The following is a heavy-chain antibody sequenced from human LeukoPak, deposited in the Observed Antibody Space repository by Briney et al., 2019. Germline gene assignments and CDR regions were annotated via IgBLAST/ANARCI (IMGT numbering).Heavy chain of an antibody. CDR1: GFTFSSYG. CDR3: AKGDGWNDASGYYFHY. CDR2: IRYDGTNK. Sequence: PGGSLRLSCAAPGFTFSSYGMHWVRQAPGKGLEWVAFIRYDGTNKYYADSVKGRFTISRDNSKNTLSLQMSSLRAEDTALYYCAKGDGWNDASGYYFHYWGQGTLVTVSS. J-gene: IGHJ4*02. V-gene: IGHV3-30*02. D-gene: IGHD1-1*01.